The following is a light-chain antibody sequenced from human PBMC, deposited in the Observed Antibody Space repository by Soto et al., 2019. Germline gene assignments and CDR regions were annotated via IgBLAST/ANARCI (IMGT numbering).Light chain of an antibody. CDR2: EVT. J-gene: IGLJ1*01. CDR3: ASYAGSNKV. CDR1: SSDVGGYNY. V-gene: IGLV2-8*01. Sequence: QSALTQPPSASGSPGQSVTISCTGTSSDVGGYNYVSWYQRHPGKAPKLMIYEVTKRPSGVPDRFSGSKSGNTASLTVSGLLAEDEADYYCASYAGSNKVFGTGTKVTVL.